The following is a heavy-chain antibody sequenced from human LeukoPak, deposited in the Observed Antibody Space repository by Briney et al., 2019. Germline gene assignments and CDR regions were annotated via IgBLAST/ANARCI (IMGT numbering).Heavy chain of an antibody. J-gene: IGHJ4*02. V-gene: IGHV3-23*01. CDR1: GFTFSSYA. D-gene: IGHD3-22*01. CDR2: ISGSGGST. CDR3: ARGKWVTMIVVVSAPSIDY. Sequence: GGSLRLSCAASGFTFSSYAMSWVRQAPGKGLEWVSAISGSGGSTYYADSVKGRFTISRDNSQNTLYLQMNSLRAEDTAVYYCARGKWVTMIVVVSAPSIDYWGQGTLVTVSS.